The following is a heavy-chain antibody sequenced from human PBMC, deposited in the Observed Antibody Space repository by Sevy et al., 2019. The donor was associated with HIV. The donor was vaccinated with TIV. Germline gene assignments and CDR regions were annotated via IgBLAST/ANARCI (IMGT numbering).Heavy chain of an antibody. V-gene: IGHV3-21*01. CDR3: ARDRGVGTSSYGMDV. CDR2: ISSAGTYI. J-gene: IGHJ6*02. Sequence: GGSLRLSCAASGLTFISFSSSSTNWVRQAPGKGLEWVSSISSAGTYIYYADSMKGRFTISRDNAKSSVYLQMNSLRAEDTAVYYCARDRGVGTSSYGMDVWGQGTTVTVSS. CDR1: GLTFISFSSSS. D-gene: IGHD1-26*01.